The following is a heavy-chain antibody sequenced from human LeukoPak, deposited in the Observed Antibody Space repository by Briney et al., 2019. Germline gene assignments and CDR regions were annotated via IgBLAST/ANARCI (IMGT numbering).Heavy chain of an antibody. CDR2: IYYSGST. J-gene: IGHJ5*02. CDR3: ARLMDWFDP. V-gene: IGHV4-39*01. CDR1: GGSISSSSYY. D-gene: IGHD2-8*01. Sequence: PSQTLSLTSTVSGGSISSSSYYWGWIRQPPGKGLEWIGSIYYSGSTYYNPSLKSRVTISVDTSKNQFSLKLSSVTAADTAVYYCARLMDWFDPWGQGTLVTVSS.